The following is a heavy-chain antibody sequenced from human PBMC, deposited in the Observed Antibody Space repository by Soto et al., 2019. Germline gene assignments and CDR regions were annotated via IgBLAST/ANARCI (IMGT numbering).Heavy chain of an antibody. V-gene: IGHV1-46*03. J-gene: IGHJ3*02. CDR3: AGVFTYYDFWSGYGAFDI. CDR2: INPSGGST. D-gene: IGHD3-3*01. Sequence: GASVKVSCKASGYTFTSYYMHWVRQAPGQGLEWMGIINPSGGSTSYAQKFQGRVTMTRDTSTSTVYMELSSLRSEDTAVYYCAGVFTYYDFWSGYGAFDIWGQGTMVTVS. CDR1: GYTFTSYY.